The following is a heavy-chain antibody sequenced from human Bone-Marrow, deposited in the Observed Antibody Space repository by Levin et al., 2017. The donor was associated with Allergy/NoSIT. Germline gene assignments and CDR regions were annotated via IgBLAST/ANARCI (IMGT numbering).Heavy chain of an antibody. CDR2: VYYTGRT. CDR1: GGSMSPYY. J-gene: IGHJ2*01. CDR3: AWRRGGSYSDLWYFDL. D-gene: IGHD1-26*01. V-gene: IGHV4-59*03. Sequence: SETLSLTCTVSGGSMSPYYWTWIRQSPGKPLECLGFVYYTGRTDHNPSLESRVTMSVDTSRNQFSLKLTSMTAADTAVYFCAWRRGGSYSDLWYFDLWGRGTLVTVS.